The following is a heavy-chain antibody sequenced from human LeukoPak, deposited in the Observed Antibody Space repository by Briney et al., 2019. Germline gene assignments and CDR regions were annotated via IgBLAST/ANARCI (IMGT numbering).Heavy chain of an antibody. D-gene: IGHD2-2*01. V-gene: IGHV3-21*01. CDR1: GFTFSSHS. CDR2: ISPSGNYI. Sequence: GGSLRLSCAASGFTFSSHSMNWVRQAPGKGLEWVSSISPSGNYIYYADSLEGRFTTSRDNAKNSLYLQMNSLRAEDTAVYYCARDLSSSISCYSYWGQGTLVTVSS. CDR3: ARDLSSSISCYSY. J-gene: IGHJ4*02.